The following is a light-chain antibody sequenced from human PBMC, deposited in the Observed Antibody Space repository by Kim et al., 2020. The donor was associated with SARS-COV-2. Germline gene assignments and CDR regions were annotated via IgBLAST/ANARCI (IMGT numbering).Light chain of an antibody. V-gene: IGKV3-20*01. J-gene: IGKJ1*01. CDR2: GAS. CDR1: PSISGNY. CDR3: RRYGRSPRA. Sequence: ESVLTQSPGTLSLSQGERATLSCRASPSISGNYLAWYQQKPGQAPRLLIYGASNRATGIPDRFSGSGSETDFTLTISRLEPEDFAVYYCRRYGRSPRAFGQGTKVEIK.